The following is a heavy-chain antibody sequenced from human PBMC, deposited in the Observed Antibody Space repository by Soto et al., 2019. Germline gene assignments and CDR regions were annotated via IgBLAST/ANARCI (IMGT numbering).Heavy chain of an antibody. D-gene: IGHD5-18*01. J-gene: IGHJ4*02. Sequence: QVQLVQSGTEVKKPESSVKVSCKAPGGTFSTYAISWVRRAHGQGLEWMGGIIPMFGTANYAQRFQDRVTITADESTNTVYMELSSLRSEDTAVYFCASGIQLWLRRINNGYSGWGQGTLVTVSS. CDR2: IIPMFGTA. CDR1: GGTFSTYA. CDR3: ASGIQLWLRRINNGYSG. V-gene: IGHV1-69*12.